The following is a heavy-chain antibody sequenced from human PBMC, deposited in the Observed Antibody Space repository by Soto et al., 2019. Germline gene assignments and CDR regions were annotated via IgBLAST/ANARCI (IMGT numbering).Heavy chain of an antibody. CDR1: GGSVSSGSYY. J-gene: IGHJ4*02. D-gene: IGHD3-10*01. CDR3: ARDRGGSGSYGY. Sequence: PSETLSLTCTVSGGSVSSGSYYWSWIRQPPGTGLEWIGYIYYSGSTNYDPSLKSRVTISVDTSKNLFSLKLSSVTAADTVVYYCARDRGGSGSYGYWGQGTLVTVSS. CDR2: IYYSGST. V-gene: IGHV4-61*01.